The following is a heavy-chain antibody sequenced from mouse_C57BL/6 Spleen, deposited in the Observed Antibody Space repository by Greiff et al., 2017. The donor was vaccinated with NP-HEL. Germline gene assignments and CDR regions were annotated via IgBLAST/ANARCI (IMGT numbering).Heavy chain of an antibody. CDR3: ARRVITTVVAPFDY. Sequence: VQLQQSGPELVKPGASVTISCKASGYTLTDYYMNWVKQSHGKSLEWFGDINPNTGGTSYNQKFTGKATLTVDESASTAYMELLSLTSEDAAVYYCARRVITTVVAPFDYWGQGTTLTVSS. J-gene: IGHJ2*01. V-gene: IGHV1-26*01. CDR1: GYTLTDYY. CDR2: INPNTGGT. D-gene: IGHD1-1*01.